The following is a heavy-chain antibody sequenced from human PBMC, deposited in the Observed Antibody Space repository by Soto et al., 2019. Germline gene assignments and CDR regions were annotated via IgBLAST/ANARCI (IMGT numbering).Heavy chain of an antibody. D-gene: IGHD2-15*01. CDR1: GFNFDDYA. J-gene: IGHJ3*01. CDR3: IRGGRYCSGGSCYSGAFDA. V-gene: IGHV3-9*01. Sequence: ESGGGLVQPGRSLRLSCAASGFNFDDYAMNWVRQFPGKGLEWVSGISWNSGSIGYADSVKGRFIISRDNGKNFVYLQLNSVRPEDTALYYCIRGGRYCSGGSCYSGAFDAWGQGTMVTVSS. CDR2: ISWNSGSI.